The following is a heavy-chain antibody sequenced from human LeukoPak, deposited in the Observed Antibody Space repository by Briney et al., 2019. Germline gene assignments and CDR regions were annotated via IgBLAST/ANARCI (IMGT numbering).Heavy chain of an antibody. J-gene: IGHJ4*02. CDR3: ARSTSDYYGSSLRFDY. D-gene: IGHD3-10*01. CDR2: IIPIFGTA. CDR1: GGTFSSYA. V-gene: IGHV1-69*05. Sequence: ASVKVSCKASGGTFSSYAISWVRQAPGQGLEWMGGIIPIFGTANYAQKFQVRVTITTDESTSTAYMELSSLRSEDTAVYYCARSTSDYYGSSLRFDYWGQGTLVTVSS.